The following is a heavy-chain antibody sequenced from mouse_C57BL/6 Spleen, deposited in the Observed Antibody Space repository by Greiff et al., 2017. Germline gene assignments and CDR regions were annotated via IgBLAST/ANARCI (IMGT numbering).Heavy chain of an antibody. J-gene: IGHJ1*03. Sequence: QVQLQQPGAELVKPGASVKLSCKASGYTFTSYWMHWVKQRPGQGLEWIGMIHPNSGSTNYNEKFKSKATLTVDKSSSTAYMQLSSLTSEDSAVYYCARSRLLRRYFDVWGTGTTVTVSS. CDR3: ARSRLLRRYFDV. V-gene: IGHV1-64*01. CDR2: IHPNSGST. D-gene: IGHD1-2*01. CDR1: GYTFTSYW.